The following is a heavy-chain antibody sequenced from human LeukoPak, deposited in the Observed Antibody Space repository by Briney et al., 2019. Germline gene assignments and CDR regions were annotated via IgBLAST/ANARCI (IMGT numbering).Heavy chain of an antibody. CDR2: INPSGGST. D-gene: IGHD4-17*01. Sequence: ASVKVPCKASGYTFTSYYMHWVRQAPGQGLEWMGIINPSGGSTSYAQKFQGRVTMTRDMSTSTVYMELSSLRSEDTAVYYCALTTVTTDGFDYWGQGTLVTVSS. J-gene: IGHJ4*02. CDR3: ALTTVTTDGFDY. CDR1: GYTFTSYY. V-gene: IGHV1-46*01.